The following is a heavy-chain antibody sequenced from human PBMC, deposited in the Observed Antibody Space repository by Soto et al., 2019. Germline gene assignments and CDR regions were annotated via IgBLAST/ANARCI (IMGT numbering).Heavy chain of an antibody. CDR2: ISSIATTT. Sequence: GGSLRLSCAASGFTFSSYEMNWVRQAPGKGLEWVSYISSIATTTYYAESVKGRFTISRDNAKNSLYLQMNSLRAEDTAVYYCARLGSSSGYWGQGTLVTAPQ. D-gene: IGHD6-6*01. V-gene: IGHV3-48*03. J-gene: IGHJ4*02. CDR3: ARLGSSSGY. CDR1: GFTFSSYE.